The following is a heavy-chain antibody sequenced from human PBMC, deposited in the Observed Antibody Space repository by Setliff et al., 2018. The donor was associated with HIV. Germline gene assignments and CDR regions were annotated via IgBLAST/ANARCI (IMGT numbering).Heavy chain of an antibody. J-gene: IGHJ3*02. V-gene: IGHV1-69*13. CDR2: IIPIFGTA. CDR1: GGTFSRYP. Sequence: SVKVSCKASGGTFSRYPISWVRQAPGQGLEWMGWIIPIFGTANYPENFQGRVTITADESSSTAYMDLSSLRSEDTAVYYCARDRTPSYYNFWGGPGAFDIWGQGTMVTVSS. D-gene: IGHD3-3*01. CDR3: ARDRTPSYYNFWGGPGAFDI.